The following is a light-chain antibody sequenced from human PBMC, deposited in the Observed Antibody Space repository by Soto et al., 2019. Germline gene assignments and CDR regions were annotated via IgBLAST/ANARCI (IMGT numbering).Light chain of an antibody. J-gene: IGKJ1*01. CDR2: GAS. V-gene: IGKV3-15*01. Sequence: EIVMTQSPATLSVSPGERATLSCRASESVSSNLAWYQQKPGQAPRLLIYGASTRATGIPARISGSGSGTEFTHTISSLQSEDFTVYYCQQYNKWRTFGQGTKVDIK. CDR1: ESVSSN. CDR3: QQYNKWRT.